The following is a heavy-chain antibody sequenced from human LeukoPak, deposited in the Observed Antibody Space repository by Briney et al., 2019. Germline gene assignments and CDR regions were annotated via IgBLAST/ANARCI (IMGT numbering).Heavy chain of an antibody. J-gene: IGHJ6*03. D-gene: IGHD3-9*01. CDR2: ISGSGGST. CDR1: GFTFSSHG. CDR3: AKCILTGYYKGYMDV. V-gene: IGHV3-23*01. Sequence: AGGTLRLSCAASGFTFSSHGMSWVRQAPGKGLEWVSAISGSGGSTYYADSVKGRFTISRDNSKNTLYLQTNSLRAEDTAVYYCAKCILTGYYKGYMDVWGKGTTVTISS.